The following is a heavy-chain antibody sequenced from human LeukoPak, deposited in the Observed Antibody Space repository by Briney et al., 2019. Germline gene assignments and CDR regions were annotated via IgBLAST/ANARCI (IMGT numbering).Heavy chain of an antibody. CDR3: ARGAFD. CDR2: IYSDGRT. Sequence: GGSLRLSCVGSGFSFSSNYMNWVRQAPGRGLDWVSVIYSDGRTFYAVSVKGRFTSSRDNSKNTVDLQMNNLGADDTAVYYCARGAFDWGQGTLVTVSS. V-gene: IGHV3-53*01. J-gene: IGHJ4*02. CDR1: GFSFSSNY.